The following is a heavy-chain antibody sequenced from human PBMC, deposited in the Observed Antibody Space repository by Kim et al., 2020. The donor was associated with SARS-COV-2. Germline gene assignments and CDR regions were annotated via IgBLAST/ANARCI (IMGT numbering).Heavy chain of an antibody. J-gene: IGHJ4*02. CDR1: GFTFSSYG. D-gene: IGHD6-13*01. CDR2: IWYDGSNK. V-gene: IGHV3-33*01. Sequence: GGSLRLSCAASGFTFSSYGMHWVRQAPGKGLEWVAVIWYDGSNKYYADSVKGRFTISRDNSKNTLYLQMNSLRAEDTAVYYCARTRRSIAAAGVSVLPDYWGQGTLVTVSS. CDR3: ARTRRSIAAAGVSVLPDY.